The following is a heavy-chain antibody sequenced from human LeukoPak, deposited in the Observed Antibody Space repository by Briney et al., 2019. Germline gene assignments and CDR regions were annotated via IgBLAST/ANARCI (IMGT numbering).Heavy chain of an antibody. J-gene: IGHJ4*02. CDR3: ARLGTLEIFGEPYIDY. D-gene: IGHD3-3*01. Sequence: SETLSLTCTVSGGSISSYYWSWIRQLPGKGLEWIGYIYTSGSTNYNPSLKSRVTISVDTSKNQFSLKLSSVTAADTAVYYCARLGTLEIFGEPYIDYWGQGTLVTVSS. V-gene: IGHV4-4*09. CDR2: IYTSGST. CDR1: GGSISSYY.